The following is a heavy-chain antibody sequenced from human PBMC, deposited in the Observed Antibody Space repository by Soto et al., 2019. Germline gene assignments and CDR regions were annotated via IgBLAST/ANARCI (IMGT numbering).Heavy chain of an antibody. CDR2: ISYVGTST. CDR1: RVTFSTYA. CDR3: ATGSRRGDRSNFDAFDI. V-gene: IGHV3-30-3*01. J-gene: IGHJ3*02. D-gene: IGHD1-26*01. Sequence: QVQLVESGGGVVQPGRSLRLSCAASRVTFSTYAMHWVRQAPGKGLEWVAVISYVGTSTYYADSVKGRFTISRDNSKNTLYLPMDSLGPDDTAVYYCATGSRRGDRSNFDAFDIWGQGTMVTVSS.